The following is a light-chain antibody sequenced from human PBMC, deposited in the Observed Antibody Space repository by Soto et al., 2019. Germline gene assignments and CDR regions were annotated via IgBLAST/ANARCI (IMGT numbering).Light chain of an antibody. CDR3: QQLNSLIT. V-gene: IGKV1-9*01. Sequence: QLTQSPSFLSASVGDRVTITCRASQGISSYLAWYQQKPGKAPKLLIYAASTLQSGVPSRFSGSGSGTEFTLTISRLQPEDFATYYCQQLNSLITFGQGTRLEIK. J-gene: IGKJ5*01. CDR2: AAS. CDR1: QGISSY.